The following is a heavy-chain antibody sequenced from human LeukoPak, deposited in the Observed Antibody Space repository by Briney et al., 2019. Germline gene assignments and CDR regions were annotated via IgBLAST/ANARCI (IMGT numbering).Heavy chain of an antibody. CDR3: ARLIQGYSIG. D-gene: IGHD6-19*01. V-gene: IGHV4-39*01. CDR1: GGSISSSSYY. CDR2: IYYSGST. J-gene: IGHJ4*02. Sequence: SETLSLTCTVSGGSISSSSYYWGWIRQPPWKGLEWIGSIYYSGSTYYNPSLKSRVTISVDTSKNQFSLKLSSVTAADTAVYYCARLIQGYSIGWGQGTLVTVSS.